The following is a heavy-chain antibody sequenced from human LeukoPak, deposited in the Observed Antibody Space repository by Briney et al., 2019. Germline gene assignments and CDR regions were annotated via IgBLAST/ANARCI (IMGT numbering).Heavy chain of an antibody. CDR3: TGEVYGDGTNWFDP. D-gene: IGHD4-17*01. CDR2: ISYDGSNK. J-gene: IGHJ5*02. V-gene: IGHV3-30*03. CDR1: GFTFSSYG. Sequence: AGGSLRLSCAASGFTFSSYGMHWVRQAPGKGLEWVAVISYDGSNKYYAGSVKGRFTISRDDSKSIAYLQMNSLKTEDTAVYYCTGEVYGDGTNWFDPWGQGTLVTVSS.